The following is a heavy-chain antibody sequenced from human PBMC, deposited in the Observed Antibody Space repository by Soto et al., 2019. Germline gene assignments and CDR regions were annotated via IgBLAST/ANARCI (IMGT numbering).Heavy chain of an antibody. CDR1: GFTLSSYA. D-gene: IGHD3-3*01. CDR3: ARKEELTIFGVVINYYYGMDV. CDR2: ISYDGSNK. J-gene: IGHJ6*02. V-gene: IGHV3-30-3*01. Sequence: GGSLRLSCAASGFTLSSYAMHWVRQAPGKGLEWVAVISYDGSNKYYADSVKGRFTISRDNSKNTLYLQMNSLRAEDTAVYYCARKEELTIFGVVINYYYGMDVWGQGTTVTVSS.